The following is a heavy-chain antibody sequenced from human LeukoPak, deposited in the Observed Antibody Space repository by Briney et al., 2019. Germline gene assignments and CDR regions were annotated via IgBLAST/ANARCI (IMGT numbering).Heavy chain of an antibody. CDR3: ASTGGGYCSSTSCHAPYDY. J-gene: IGHJ4*02. CDR2: ISSSGSTI. D-gene: IGHD2-2*01. CDR1: GFTFSDYY. Sequence: PGGSLRLSCAASGFTFSDYYMSWLRQAPGKGLEWVSYISSSGSTIYYADSVKGRFTISRDNAKNSLYLQMNSLRAEDTAVYYCASTGGGYCSSTSCHAPYDYWGQGTLVTVSS. V-gene: IGHV3-11*01.